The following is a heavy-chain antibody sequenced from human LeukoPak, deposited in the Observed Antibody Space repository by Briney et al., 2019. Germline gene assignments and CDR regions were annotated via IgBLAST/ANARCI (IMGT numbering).Heavy chain of an antibody. D-gene: IGHD6-19*01. CDR2: IRPSGDNT. V-gene: IGHV3-23*01. CDR1: GFTFSSYD. Sequence: GGSLRLSCAASGFTFSSYDMTWVRQAPGRGLEWVSSIRPSGDNTYYGDSVKGRFTISRGNSKNTVYLQMNNMRVDDTAVYYCARVAGWDWFDPWGQGTLVTVSS. J-gene: IGHJ5*02. CDR3: ARVAGWDWFDP.